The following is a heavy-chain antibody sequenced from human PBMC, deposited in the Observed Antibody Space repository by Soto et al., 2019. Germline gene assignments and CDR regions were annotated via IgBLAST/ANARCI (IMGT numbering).Heavy chain of an antibody. CDR2: IYFSGST. V-gene: IGHV4-59*01. CDR1: GGSISSYY. D-gene: IGHD3-22*01. Sequence: SETLSLTYTVSGGSISSYYWSWIRQPPGKGLEWIGYIYFSGSTNYNPSLKSRVTISVDTSKNQFSLKLSSVTAADTAVYYCARDGYYYDSSGYQSVYYFDYWGQGTRVTVSS. J-gene: IGHJ4*02. CDR3: ARDGYYYDSSGYQSVYYFDY.